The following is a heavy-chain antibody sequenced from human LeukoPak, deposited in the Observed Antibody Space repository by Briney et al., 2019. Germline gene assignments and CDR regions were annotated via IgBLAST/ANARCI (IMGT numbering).Heavy chain of an antibody. CDR3: ARPREAGSSSGWYFDK. V-gene: IGHV3-30-3*01. D-gene: IGHD6-19*01. Sequence: GGSLRLSCAASGFTFSSYAMHWVRQAPGKGLEWVAVMSHDGSVKIYADSVQGRFTISRDNSKNTLYLQLSSLRAEDTAVYHCARPREAGSSSGWYFDKWGQGTLVTVSS. CDR1: GFTFSSYA. J-gene: IGHJ4*02. CDR2: MSHDGSVK.